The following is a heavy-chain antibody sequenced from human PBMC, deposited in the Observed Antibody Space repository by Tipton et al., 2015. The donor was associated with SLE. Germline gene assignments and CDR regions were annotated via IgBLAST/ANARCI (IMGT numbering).Heavy chain of an antibody. J-gene: IGHJ4*02. D-gene: IGHD3-3*01. CDR3: ARGYYDFWSGFYNVGYYFDY. Sequence: TLSLTCSVYGDSLSGQYWSWIRQPPGKGLEWIGEVFRGGSTDYSPSLESRVTITVDMSKNQFSLRLISVTAADTAVYYCARGYYDFWSGFYNVGYYFDYWGQGSLVAVSS. CDR1: GDSLSGQY. CDR2: VFRGGST. V-gene: IGHV4-34*01.